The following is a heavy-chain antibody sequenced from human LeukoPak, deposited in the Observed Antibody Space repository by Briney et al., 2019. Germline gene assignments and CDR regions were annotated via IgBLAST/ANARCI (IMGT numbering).Heavy chain of an antibody. CDR2: ISYKGIT. Sequence: PSETLSLTCNVSGGSISGYYWGWIRQPPGKGLQWIGSISYKGITAYTPSLESRVTISIDTSKNQFSLKLSSVTAADTAVYYCARLEGSSSSWYGGYWGQGTLVTVSS. J-gene: IGHJ4*02. CDR3: ARLEGSSSSWYGGY. V-gene: IGHV4-39*01. D-gene: IGHD6-13*01. CDR1: GGSISGYY.